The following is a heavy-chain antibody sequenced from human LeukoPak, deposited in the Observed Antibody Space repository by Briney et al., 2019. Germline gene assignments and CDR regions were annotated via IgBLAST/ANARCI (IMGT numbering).Heavy chain of an antibody. CDR3: AKDSSSQGCPLVW. J-gene: IGHJ4*02. D-gene: IGHD6-13*01. Sequence: PGGSLRLSCAASGFTFSSYAMSWVRQAPGKGLEWVSAISGSGGSTYYADSVKGRFTISRDNSKNTLYLQMNSLRAKDTAVYYCAKDSSSQGCPLVWWGQGTLVTVSS. CDR1: GFTFSSYA. V-gene: IGHV3-23*01. CDR2: ISGSGGST.